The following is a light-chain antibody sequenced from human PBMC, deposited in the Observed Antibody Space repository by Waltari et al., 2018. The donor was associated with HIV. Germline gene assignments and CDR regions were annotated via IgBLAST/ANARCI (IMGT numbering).Light chain of an antibody. J-gene: IGKJ2*01. CDR2: WAA. CDR1: RSLLHRSNNKNY. V-gene: IGKV4-1*01. CDR3: QQYFSLPPT. Sequence: IVMTPSPDSLIVSVGGRATITCSASRSLLHRSNNKNYLAWFQVKPGQPPKVVIYWAAVRDSGVPDRFSGGGSATDFTLAINDVQAEDVALYYCQQYFSLPPTFGQGT.